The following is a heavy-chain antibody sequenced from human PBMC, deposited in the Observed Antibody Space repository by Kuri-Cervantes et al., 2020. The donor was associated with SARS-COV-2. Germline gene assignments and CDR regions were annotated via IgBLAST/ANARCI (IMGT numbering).Heavy chain of an antibody. CDR2: ISVYNGAT. CDR3: ARVSGRYSSGWYGSVGVAFDI. CDR1: GYTFPNYA. V-gene: IGHV1-18*01. Sequence: ASVKVSCKASGYTFPNYAISWVRQAPGQGLEWMGWISVYNGATNYARNFQGRVTMTTVTSTSTAHMELGSLRPDDTAVYYCARVSGRYSSGWYGSVGVAFDIWGQGTMVTVSS. J-gene: IGHJ3*02. D-gene: IGHD6-19*01.